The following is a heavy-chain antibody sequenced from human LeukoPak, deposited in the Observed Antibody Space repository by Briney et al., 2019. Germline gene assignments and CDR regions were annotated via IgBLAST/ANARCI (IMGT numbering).Heavy chain of an antibody. CDR3: ARDSRIAAAGPDYFDY. CDR2: ISSSGSTI. D-gene: IGHD6-13*01. Sequence: GGSLRLSCAASGFTFSSYEMNWVRQAPGKGLEWVSYISSSGSTIYYADSVKGRFTISRDNAKNSLYLQMNSLRAEDTAVYYCARDSRIAAAGPDYFDYWGQGTLVTVSS. CDR1: GFTFSSYE. V-gene: IGHV3-48*03. J-gene: IGHJ4*02.